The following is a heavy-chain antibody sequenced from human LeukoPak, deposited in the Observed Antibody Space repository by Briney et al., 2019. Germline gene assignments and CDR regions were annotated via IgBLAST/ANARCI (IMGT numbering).Heavy chain of an antibody. V-gene: IGHV4-61*01. CDR3: ARTYYYASGSYGFDY. J-gene: IGHJ4*02. CDR1: GGSISSSNYY. D-gene: IGHD3-10*01. Sequence: PSETLSLTCTVSGGSISSSNYYWSWIRQPPGKGLEWIGYIYYSGSTNYNPSLRSRVTISVDTSKNQFSLKLSSVTAADTAVYYCARTYYYASGSYGFDYWGQGTLVTVSS. CDR2: IYYSGST.